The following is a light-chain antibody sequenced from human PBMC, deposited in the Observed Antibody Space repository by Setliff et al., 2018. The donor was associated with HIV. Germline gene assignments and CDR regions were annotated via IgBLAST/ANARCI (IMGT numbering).Light chain of an antibody. CDR3: YSYTAGTSDV. CDR2: DVT. J-gene: IGLJ1*01. V-gene: IGLV2-14*03. Sequence: QSALTQPASVSGSPGQSITISCTGTSSDIGAYNYVSWYQQYPGKAPKLVIDDVTIRPSGVSNRFSGSKSGNTASLTISGLQAEDEGDYYCYSYTAGTSDVFGGGTKGTVL. CDR1: SSDIGAYNY.